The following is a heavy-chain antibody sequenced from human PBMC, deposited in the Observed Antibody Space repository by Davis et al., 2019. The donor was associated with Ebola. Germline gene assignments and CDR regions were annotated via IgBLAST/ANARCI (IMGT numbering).Heavy chain of an antibody. V-gene: IGHV1-69-2*01. CDR3: ATLDILTAYVSYAMDV. Sequence: ASVKVSCKGSGYSFSDYYMHWVQGAPGKGLEGVGLVDPKAGNTVYAEKFQDRVTITADKSTDTVYMELSSLRYEDTAVYYCATLDILTAYVSYAMDVWGQGTTVTVS. CDR2: VDPKAGNT. D-gene: IGHD3-9*01. CDR1: GYSFSDYY. J-gene: IGHJ6*02.